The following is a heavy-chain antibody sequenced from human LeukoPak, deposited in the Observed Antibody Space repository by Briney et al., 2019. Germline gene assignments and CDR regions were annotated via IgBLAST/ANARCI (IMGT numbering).Heavy chain of an antibody. Sequence: GASVKVSCKASGYTFTGYYMHWVRLAPGQGLEWMGWINPNSGGTNYAQKFQGRVTMTTDTSISTAYMELSRLRSDDTAVYYCARLAPHTGLVVSYFDYRGQGTLVTVSS. CDR3: ARLAPHTGLVVSYFDY. CDR2: INPNSGGT. D-gene: IGHD5-18*01. V-gene: IGHV1-2*02. J-gene: IGHJ4*02. CDR1: GYTFTGYY.